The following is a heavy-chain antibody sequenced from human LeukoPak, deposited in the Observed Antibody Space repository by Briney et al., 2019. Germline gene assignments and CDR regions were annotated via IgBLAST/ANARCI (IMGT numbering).Heavy chain of an antibody. Sequence: SETLSLTCSVSGDSINSSSYYWGWIRQPPGKGLEWIGSFYYSGRSDYNPSLKSRVTISVDTSQNQFSLKLSSVTAADTAVYYCARGRGYSKTYYYMDVWGKGTTVTVSS. D-gene: IGHD5-18*01. CDR2: FYYSGRS. CDR1: GDSINSSSYY. J-gene: IGHJ6*03. V-gene: IGHV4-39*01. CDR3: ARGRGYSKTYYYMDV.